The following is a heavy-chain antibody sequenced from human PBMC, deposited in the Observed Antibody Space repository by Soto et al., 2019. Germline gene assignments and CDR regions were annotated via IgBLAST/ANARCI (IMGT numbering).Heavy chain of an antibody. V-gene: IGHV1-69*08. D-gene: IGHD6-13*01. Sequence: QVQLVQSGAEVKKPGSSVKVSCKASGGTFSSYTISWVRQAPGQGLEWMGRIIPILGIANYAQKFQGRVTITADKSTSTAYMELSSLRSEDTAVYYCARDPGFEGYGYFDYWGQGTLVTVSS. CDR2: IIPILGIA. CDR1: GGTFSSYT. CDR3: ARDPGFEGYGYFDY. J-gene: IGHJ4*02.